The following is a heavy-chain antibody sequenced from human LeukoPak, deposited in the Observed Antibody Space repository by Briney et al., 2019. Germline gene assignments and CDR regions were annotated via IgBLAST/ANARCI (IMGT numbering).Heavy chain of an antibody. D-gene: IGHD3-22*01. CDR2: IYYTGST. V-gene: IGHV4-59*12. CDR1: GGSISNKY. J-gene: IGHJ3*02. Sequence: SETLSLTCTVSGGSISNKYWSWIRQPPGKGLEWIGYIYYTGSTHYNPSLKSRVTISVDTSKNQLSLKLTSVTAADMAVYYCARDRSSGYYSDAFDIWGQGTMVTVSS. CDR3: ARDRSSGYYSDAFDI.